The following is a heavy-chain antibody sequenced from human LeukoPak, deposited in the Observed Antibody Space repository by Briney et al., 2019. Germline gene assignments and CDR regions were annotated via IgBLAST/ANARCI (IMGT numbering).Heavy chain of an antibody. V-gene: IGHV4-34*01. J-gene: IGHJ4*02. CDR1: GGSFSGYY. CDR3: AMNNWGLDY. Sequence: SETLSLTCAVHGGSFSGYYWSWIRQPPGQGLEWIGEINHSGSTDYNPSLKSRVTISVDTSKNQFSLKLSSVTAADTAVYYCAMNNWGLDYWGQGTLVTVSS. D-gene: IGHD7-27*01. CDR2: INHSGST.